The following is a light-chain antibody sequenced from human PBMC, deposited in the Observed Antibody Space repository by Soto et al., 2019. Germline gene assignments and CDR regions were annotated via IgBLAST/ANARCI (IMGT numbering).Light chain of an antibody. CDR2: GAS. CDR1: QSVTNSQ. Sequence: DIVLTQSPGTLSLSPGETAALSCRASQSVTNSQLAWYQQKPGQAPRLLIYGASTRATGISDRFTGSGSGTDFTLTISRLEPEDFAVYYCQQFGSDSWTFGKGTKV. J-gene: IGKJ1*01. CDR3: QQFGSDSWT. V-gene: IGKV3-20*01.